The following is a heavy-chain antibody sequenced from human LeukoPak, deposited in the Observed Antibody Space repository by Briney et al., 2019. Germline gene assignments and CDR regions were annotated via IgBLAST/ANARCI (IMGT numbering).Heavy chain of an antibody. Sequence: PSETLSLTCTVSGGSISSYYWSWIRQPPGKGLEWIGYIYYSGSTNYNPSLKSRVTISVDTSKNQFSLKLSSVTAADTAVYYCARVHMGRSWYGKGWFDPWGQGTLVTVSS. CDR1: GGSISSYY. J-gene: IGHJ5*02. V-gene: IGHV4-59*08. CDR3: ARVHMGRSWYGKGWFDP. CDR2: IYYSGST. D-gene: IGHD6-13*01.